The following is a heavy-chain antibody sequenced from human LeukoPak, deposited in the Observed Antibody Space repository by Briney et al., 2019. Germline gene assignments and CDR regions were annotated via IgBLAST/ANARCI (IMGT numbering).Heavy chain of an antibody. CDR2: IWYDGSNK. V-gene: IGHV3-33*01. J-gene: IGHJ4*02. CDR3: ARAFDRGNLDY. CDR1: GVTFSSYG. D-gene: IGHD3-10*01. Sequence: GGSLRLSCAASGVTFSSYGIHWVRQAPGKGLEWVAVIWYDGSNKNYADSVKGRFTISRDNSKNMLYLQMSSLRAEDTAVYYCARAFDRGNLDYWGQGTLVTVSS.